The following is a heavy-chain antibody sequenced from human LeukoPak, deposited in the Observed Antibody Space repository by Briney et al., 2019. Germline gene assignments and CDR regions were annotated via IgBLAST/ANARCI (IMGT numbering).Heavy chain of an antibody. D-gene: IGHD1-1*01. V-gene: IGHV4-38-2*01. Sequence: SETLSLTCAFSGYSISSGYYWGWIRQPPGKGLEWIGTIFHSGSTYYTPSLKSRVIMSVDTSKNQFSLKLTSVTAADTAVYFCARRRQLGPKVFDYWGQGFLVTVSS. CDR2: IFHSGST. CDR3: ARRRQLGPKVFDY. CDR1: GYSISSGYY. J-gene: IGHJ4*02.